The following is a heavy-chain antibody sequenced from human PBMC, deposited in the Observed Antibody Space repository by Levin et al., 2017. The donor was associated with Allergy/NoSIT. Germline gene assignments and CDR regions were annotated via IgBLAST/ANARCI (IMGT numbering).Heavy chain of an antibody. V-gene: IGHV3-30*18. CDR2: ISYDGSII. CDR1: GFTFSSYG. CDR3: VKDEGATRSYYFNY. D-gene: IGHD1-26*01. Sequence: SCAASGFTFSSYGFHWVRQAPGKGLEWVSVISYDGSIIYYADSVKGRFTISRDKSKSTLYLQMNSLRAEDTAVYYCVKDEGATRSYYFNYWGQGTLVTVSS. J-gene: IGHJ4*02.